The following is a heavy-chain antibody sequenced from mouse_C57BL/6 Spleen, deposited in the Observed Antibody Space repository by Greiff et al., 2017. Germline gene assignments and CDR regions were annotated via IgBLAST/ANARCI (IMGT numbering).Heavy chain of an antibody. CDR2: IRYDGSN. CDR3: ARDYYGSSFAMDY. J-gene: IGHJ4*01. CDR1: GYSITSGYY. Sequence: EVQLVESGPGLVKPSQSLSLTSSVTGYSITSGYYWNWIRQFPGTKLEWMGYIRYDGSNNYNPSPKNRISSTRDTSKNQFFLKLNSVTTEYTATYYCARDYYGSSFAMDYWGQGTSVTVSS. V-gene: IGHV3-6*01. D-gene: IGHD1-1*01.